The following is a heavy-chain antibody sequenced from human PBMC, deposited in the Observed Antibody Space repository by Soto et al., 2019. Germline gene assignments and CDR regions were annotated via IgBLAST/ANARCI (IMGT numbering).Heavy chain of an antibody. CDR1: GFTFSSYS. V-gene: IGHV3-48*01. J-gene: IGHJ2*01. CDR2: ISSSSSTI. Sequence: EVQLVESGGGLVQPGGSLRLSCAASGFTFSSYSMNWVRQAPGKGLEWVSYISSSSSTIYYADSVKGRFTISRDNAKNSLYLQMNSLRAEDTAVYYCARDDYGELFDLWGRGTLVTVSS. CDR3: ARDDYGELFDL. D-gene: IGHD4-17*01.